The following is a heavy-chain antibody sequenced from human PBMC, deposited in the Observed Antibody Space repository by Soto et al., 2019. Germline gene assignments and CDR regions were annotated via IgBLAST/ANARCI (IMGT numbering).Heavy chain of an antibody. V-gene: IGHV4-34*01. CDR2: INHSGST. CDR1: GGSFSGYY. J-gene: IGHJ6*03. CDR3: ARGDYLDV. Sequence: QVQLQQWGAGLLKPSETLSLTCAVYGGSFSGYYWSWIRQPPGKGLEWIGEINHSGSTNYNPSLKSRVTISVDTSKNQVSLKLSSVTAADTAVYYCARGDYLDVWGKGTTVTVSS.